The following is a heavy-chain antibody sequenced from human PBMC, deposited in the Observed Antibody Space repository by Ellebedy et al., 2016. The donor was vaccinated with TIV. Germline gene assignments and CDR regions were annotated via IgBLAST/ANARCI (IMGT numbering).Heavy chain of an antibody. D-gene: IGHD3-22*01. Sequence: GESLKISCAASGFTFSCYSMNWVRQVPGKGLEWVSHIGNSDTKCYADSVRGRFTISRDKAKKSVYLQMNSLRVEDTGVYYCARDAMIWIFDSWGQGTLVTVSS. CDR1: GFTFSCYS. V-gene: IGHV3-48*01. CDR3: ARDAMIWIFDS. J-gene: IGHJ4*02. CDR2: IGNSDTK.